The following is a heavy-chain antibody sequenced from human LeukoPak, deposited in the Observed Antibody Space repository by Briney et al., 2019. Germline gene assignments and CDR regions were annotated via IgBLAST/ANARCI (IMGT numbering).Heavy chain of an antibody. CDR1: GGSISSYY. Sequence: PSETLSLTCTVSGGSISSYYWSWIRQPAGKGLEWIGRIYTSGSTNYNPSLKSRVTMSVDTSKNQFSLKLSSVTAADTAVYHCARGPGQLLVGYYYYYMDVWGKGTTVTVSS. J-gene: IGHJ6*03. CDR3: ARGPGQLLVGYYYYYMDV. D-gene: IGHD2-2*01. CDR2: IYTSGST. V-gene: IGHV4-4*07.